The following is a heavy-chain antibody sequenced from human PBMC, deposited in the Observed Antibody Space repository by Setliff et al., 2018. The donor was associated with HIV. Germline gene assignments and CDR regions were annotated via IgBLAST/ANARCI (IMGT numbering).Heavy chain of an antibody. CDR3: AKTAMTGDPAIGWFDP. Sequence: ASVKVSCKASGYTFTDYYMHWVRQAPGQGLEWMGWINPKSGGINYAQKFQGRVTMTRDTSISTAYMELRRLRSDDTAMYYCAKTAMTGDPAIGWFDPWGQGTLVTVSS. V-gene: IGHV1-2*02. J-gene: IGHJ5*02. CDR2: INPKSGGI. CDR1: GYTFTDYY. D-gene: IGHD7-27*01.